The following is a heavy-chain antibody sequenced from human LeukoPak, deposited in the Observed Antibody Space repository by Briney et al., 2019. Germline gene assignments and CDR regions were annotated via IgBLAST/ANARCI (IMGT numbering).Heavy chain of an antibody. CDR3: ARERGSIAAAGLSGYYYYYYMDV. CDR2: IYTSGST. J-gene: IGHJ6*03. V-gene: IGHV4-61*02. CDR1: GGSISSGSYY. D-gene: IGHD6-13*01. Sequence: PSETLSLTCTVSGGSISSGSYYWSWIRQPAGKGLEWIERIYTSGSTNYNPSLKSRVTISVDTSKNQFSLKLSSVTAADTAVYYCARERGSIAAAGLSGYYYYYYMDVWGKGTTVTISS.